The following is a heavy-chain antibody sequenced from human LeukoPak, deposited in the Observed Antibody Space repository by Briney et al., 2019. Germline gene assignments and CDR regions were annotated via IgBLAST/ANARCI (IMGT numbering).Heavy chain of an antibody. D-gene: IGHD2-15*01. CDR1: GFSFTSYW. CDR3: ARDPGWSSFDI. CDR2: INQDAGTT. J-gene: IGHJ3*02. Sequence: GGSPRLSCVASGFSFTSYWMSWVRQAPGKGLEFVANINQDAGTTNYVDSVKGRFTISRDNAENSLYLQMSSLRAEDTALYYCARDPGWSSFDIWGQGIMVTASS. V-gene: IGHV3-7*01.